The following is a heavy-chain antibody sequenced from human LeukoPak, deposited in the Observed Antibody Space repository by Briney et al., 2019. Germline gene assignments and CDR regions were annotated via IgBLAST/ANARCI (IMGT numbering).Heavy chain of an antibody. Sequence: GGSLRLSCAASGFTFSTYSMSWVRQAPGKGLEWVSYISSSGSTIYYADSVKGRFTISRDNAKNSLYLQMNSLRAEDTAVYYCARIQEWLGGFDYWGQGTLVTVSS. V-gene: IGHV3-48*04. J-gene: IGHJ4*02. CDR1: GFTFSTYS. CDR2: ISSSGSTI. CDR3: ARIQEWLGGFDY. D-gene: IGHD6-19*01.